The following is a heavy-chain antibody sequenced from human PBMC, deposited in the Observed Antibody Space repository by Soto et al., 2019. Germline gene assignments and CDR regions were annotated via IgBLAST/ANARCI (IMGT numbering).Heavy chain of an antibody. V-gene: IGHV3-13*05. CDR1: GFTFSSYD. CDR2: IGTAGDP. CDR3: ARGKRRYCSSTSCYTRTDYYYGMDV. Sequence: EVQLVESGGGLVQPGGSLRLSCAASGFTFSSYDMHWVRQATGKGLEWVSAIGTAGDPYYPGSVKGRFTISRENAKNSLYLQMNGLRAGDTAVYYCARGKRRYCSSTSCYTRTDYYYGMDVWGQGTTVTVSS. J-gene: IGHJ6*02. D-gene: IGHD2-2*02.